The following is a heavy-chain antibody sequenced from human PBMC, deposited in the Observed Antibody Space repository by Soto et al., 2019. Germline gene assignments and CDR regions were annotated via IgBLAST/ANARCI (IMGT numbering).Heavy chain of an antibody. J-gene: IGHJ6*02. CDR3: AHKGGRGAGMDV. D-gene: IGHD2-15*01. CDR1: GFSLSTTGVG. Sequence: QITLKESGPTLVKPTQTLTLTCTFSGFSLSTTGVGVGWIRQPPGKALEWLALIYWDDDYRYSASLKSRLTVTKDTAKNQVVLTMTNMDPVDTATYYCAHKGGRGAGMDVWGLWTTVTVSS. CDR2: IYWDDDY. V-gene: IGHV2-5*02.